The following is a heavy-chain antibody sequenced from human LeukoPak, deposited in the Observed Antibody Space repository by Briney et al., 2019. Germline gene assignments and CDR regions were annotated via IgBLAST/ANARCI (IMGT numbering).Heavy chain of an antibody. J-gene: IGHJ4*02. CDR1: GGSISSGGYY. D-gene: IGHD1-26*01. Sequence: SETLSLTWTVSGGSISSGGYYWSWIRQHPGKGLEWIGYIYYSGSTYSNPFLKSRVTISVDTSKNQFSLKLSSVTAADTAVYYCARDNSGNGWFYFDYWGQGTLVTVSS. V-gene: IGHV4-31*02. CDR3: ARDNSGNGWFYFDY. CDR2: IYYSGST.